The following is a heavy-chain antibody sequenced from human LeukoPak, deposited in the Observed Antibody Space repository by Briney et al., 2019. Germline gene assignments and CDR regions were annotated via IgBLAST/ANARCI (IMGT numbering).Heavy chain of an antibody. D-gene: IGHD6-13*01. V-gene: IGHV1-69*04. Sequence: GASVKVSCKASGGTFSSYAISWVRQAPGQGLEWMGRIIPILGITNYAQKFQGRVTITADKSTSTAYMELSSLRSEDTAVYYCARFPSIAAAGYNWFDPWGQGTLVTVSS. CDR3: ARFPSIAAAGYNWFDP. CDR2: IIPILGIT. CDR1: GGTFSSYA. J-gene: IGHJ5*02.